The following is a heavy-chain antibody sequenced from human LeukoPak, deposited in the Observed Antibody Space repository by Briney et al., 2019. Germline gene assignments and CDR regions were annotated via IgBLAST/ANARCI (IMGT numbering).Heavy chain of an antibody. CDR1: GYTFTSYG. Sequence: ASVKVSCKASGYTFTSYGISWVRQAPGQGLEWVGWISAHNGNTNYAQKLQGRVTMTTDRSTSTAYMELRSLRSDDTAVYYCASGYFYGTGSYLYYYGMDVWGQGTTVSVSS. CDR3: ASGYFYGTGSYLYYYGMDV. CDR2: ISAHNGNT. J-gene: IGHJ6*02. V-gene: IGHV1-18*01. D-gene: IGHD3-10*01.